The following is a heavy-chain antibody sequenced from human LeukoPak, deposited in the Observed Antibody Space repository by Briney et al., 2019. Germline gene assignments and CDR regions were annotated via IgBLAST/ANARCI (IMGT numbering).Heavy chain of an antibody. D-gene: IGHD3-3*01. J-gene: IGHJ4*02. CDR3: ARSGYDSQDYFDY. Sequence: PPGKXXXWIGYIYYSGSTYYNPSLKSRVTISVDTSKNQFSLKLSSVTAADTAVYYCARSGYDSQDYFDYWGQGTLVTVSS. V-gene: IGHV4-30-4*01. CDR2: IYYSGST.